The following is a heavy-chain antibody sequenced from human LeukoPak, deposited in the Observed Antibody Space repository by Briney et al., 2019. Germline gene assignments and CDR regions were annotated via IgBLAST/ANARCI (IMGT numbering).Heavy chain of an antibody. CDR1: GGSFSGYY. D-gene: IGHD6-19*01. Sequence: SETLSLTCAVYGGSFSGYYWSWIRQPPGKGLEWIGEINHSGSTNYNPSLRSRVTISVDMSKNQFSLKLSSVTAADTAVYYCARVMQWYFDYWGQGTLVTVSS. CDR3: ARVMQWYFDY. V-gene: IGHV4-34*01. CDR2: INHSGST. J-gene: IGHJ4*02.